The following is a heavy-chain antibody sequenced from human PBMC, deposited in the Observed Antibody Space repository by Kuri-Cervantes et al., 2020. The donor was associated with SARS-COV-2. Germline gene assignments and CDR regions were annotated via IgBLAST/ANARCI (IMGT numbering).Heavy chain of an antibody. CDR1: GFTFSSYG. Sequence: GGSLRLSCAASGFTFSSYGMHWVRQAPGKGLEWVAVISYDGSNKYYADSVKGRFTISRDNSKNTLYLQMNSLRAKDTAVYYCAKARYRSFSNSISDYWGQGTLVTVSS. CDR2: ISYDGSNK. V-gene: IGHV3-30*18. J-gene: IGHJ4*02. D-gene: IGHD3-3*02. CDR3: AKARYRSFSNSISDY.